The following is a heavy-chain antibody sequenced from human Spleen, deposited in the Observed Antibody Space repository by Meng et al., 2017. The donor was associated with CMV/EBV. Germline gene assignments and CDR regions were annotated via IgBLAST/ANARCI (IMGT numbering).Heavy chain of an antibody. V-gene: IGHV3-23*03. CDR1: GFTFSSYG. CDR3: AKGRLTIFGVVSYNMDV. Sequence: GGSLRLSCVASGFTFSSYGMSWVRQAPGKGLEWVSLIYTGGTSTYYADSVKGRFTISRDDSKSTLYLQMNSLRDDDTAVYSCAKGRLTIFGVVSYNMDVWGQGTTVTVSS. D-gene: IGHD3-3*01. J-gene: IGHJ6*02. CDR2: IYTGGTST.